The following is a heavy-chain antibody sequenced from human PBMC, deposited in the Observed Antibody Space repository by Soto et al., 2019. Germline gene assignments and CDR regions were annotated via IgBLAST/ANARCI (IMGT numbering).Heavy chain of an antibody. J-gene: IGHJ1*01. V-gene: IGHV3-33*01. CDR2: IWNDGSNK. CDR3: ARDSIGYSGSYYPPAYCQH. Sequence: QVQLVESGGGVVQPGRSLRLSCAASGFTFSSYGMHWVRQAPGKGLEWVAVIWNDGSNKYYADSVKGRFTISRDNSKNTLYLQMNSLRSEDTAVYYCARDSIGYSGSYYPPAYCQHWGQGTLVTVSS. D-gene: IGHD1-26*01. CDR1: GFTFSSYG.